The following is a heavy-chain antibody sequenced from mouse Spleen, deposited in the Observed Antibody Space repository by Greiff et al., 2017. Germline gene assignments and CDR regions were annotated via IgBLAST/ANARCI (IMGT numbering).Heavy chain of an antibody. Sequence: QVHVKQSGAELVRPGASVTLSCKASGYTFTDYEMHWVKQTPVHGLEWIGAIDPETGGTAYNQKFKGKAILTADKSSSTAYMELRSLTSEDSAVYYCTRSTITTVPLDYWGQGTTLTVSS. CDR2: IDPETGGT. D-gene: IGHD1-1*01. CDR1: GYTFTDYE. CDR3: TRSTITTVPLDY. V-gene: IGHV1-15*01. J-gene: IGHJ2*01.